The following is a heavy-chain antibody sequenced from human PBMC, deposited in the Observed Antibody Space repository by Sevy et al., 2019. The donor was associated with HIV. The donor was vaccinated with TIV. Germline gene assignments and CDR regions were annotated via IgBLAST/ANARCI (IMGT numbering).Heavy chain of an antibody. D-gene: IGHD1-26*01. CDR1: GGSITSLY. CDR3: AGENAWGRGYS. Sequence: SETLSLTCTVSGGSITSLYWNWIRQPPGKGLEWIANIYYNGHINYNPSIKSRVTLSLDTSKNQFSLRLSSVTAADTAMYYCAGENAWGRGYSWGQGTLVTVSS. J-gene: IGHJ4*02. CDR2: IYYNGHI. V-gene: IGHV4-59*08.